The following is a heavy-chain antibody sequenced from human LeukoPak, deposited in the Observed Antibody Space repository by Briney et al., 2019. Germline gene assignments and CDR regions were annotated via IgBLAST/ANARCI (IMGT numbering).Heavy chain of an antibody. J-gene: IGHJ1*01. Sequence: GWSLTLSCAASGFTFRSYGMHWVRQAPGKGLEGVAVISYVGSNKYCADSVKGRFTISRDNSKNTLYLQMNSLRAEDTAVYYCAKYPFSYSWSFLITAYFQHWGQGTLVTVSS. CDR1: GFTFRSYG. CDR3: AKYPFSYSWSFLITAYFQH. V-gene: IGHV3-30*18. CDR2: ISYVGSNK. D-gene: IGHD5-18*01.